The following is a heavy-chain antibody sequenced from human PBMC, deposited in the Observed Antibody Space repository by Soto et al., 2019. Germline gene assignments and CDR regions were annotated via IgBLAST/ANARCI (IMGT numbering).Heavy chain of an antibody. D-gene: IGHD6-13*01. Sequence: EAQLVESGGGLVQPGGSLRLSCAASGFTFSNYEMHWVRQAPGKGLESVSGISNNGAHTDYAKSVKGRFTISRDNSENTLYLQMGSLRAEDTALYYCARRGYGSRWPNVYMDVWGKGTTVTVSS. CDR2: ISNNGAHT. J-gene: IGHJ6*03. V-gene: IGHV3-64*01. CDR3: ARRGYGSRWPNVYMDV. CDR1: GFTFSNYE.